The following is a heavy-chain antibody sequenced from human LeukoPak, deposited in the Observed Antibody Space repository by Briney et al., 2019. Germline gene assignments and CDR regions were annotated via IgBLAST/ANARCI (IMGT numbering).Heavy chain of an antibody. D-gene: IGHD3-22*01. Sequence: GASVKVSCKASGYTFTSYGISWVRQAPGQGLEWMGWISAYNGNTNYAQKLQGRVTMTTDTSTSTAYMELRSLRSDDTAVYYCARAVAYYDSSGYWDFDYWGQGTLVTVFS. CDR2: ISAYNGNT. J-gene: IGHJ4*02. CDR1: GYTFTSYG. V-gene: IGHV1-18*01. CDR3: ARAVAYYDSSGYWDFDY.